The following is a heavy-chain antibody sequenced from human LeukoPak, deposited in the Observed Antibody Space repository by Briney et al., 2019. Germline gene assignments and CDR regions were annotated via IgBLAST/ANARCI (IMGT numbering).Heavy chain of an antibody. CDR3: ARGGGGRGFLS. CDR1: GFTFSRYW. CDR2: IKEDGSEK. J-gene: IGHJ5*02. D-gene: IGHD3-16*01. V-gene: IGHV3-7*05. Sequence: PGGSLRLSCAASGFTFSRYWMSWVRQAPGKGWEWGANIKEDGSEKYYADSVKGRFTISRDNANNSLYVQMNSLRAEDTAVYYCARGGGGRGFLSWGEGILVTVSS.